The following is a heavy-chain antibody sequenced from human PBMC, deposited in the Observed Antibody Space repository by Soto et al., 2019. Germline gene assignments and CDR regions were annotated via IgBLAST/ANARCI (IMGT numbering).Heavy chain of an antibody. CDR1: GFTFSSYG. V-gene: IGHV3-33*01. CDR3: ARKGYSGYDYYYYYGMDV. CDR2: IWYDGSNK. Sequence: QVQLVESGGGVVQPRRSLRLSCAASGFTFSSYGMHWVRQAPGKGLEWVAVIWYDGSNKYYADSVKGRFTISRDNSKNTLYLQMNSLRAEDTAVYYCARKGYSGYDYYYYYGMDVWGQGTTVTVSS. J-gene: IGHJ6*02. D-gene: IGHD5-12*01.